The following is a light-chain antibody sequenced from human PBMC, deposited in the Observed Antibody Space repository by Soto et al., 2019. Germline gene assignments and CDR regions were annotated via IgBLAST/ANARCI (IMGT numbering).Light chain of an antibody. J-gene: IGKJ1*01. Sequence: DIQMTQSPSTLSASVGDRVTITCRASQTIGSWLAWYQQKPGKAPELLIYDASTLEGGVPSRFSGSGSGTEFSLTITSLQPEDFATFYCQQYSSFPRTFGQGTKVEIK. CDR1: QTIGSW. V-gene: IGKV1-5*01. CDR2: DAS. CDR3: QQYSSFPRT.